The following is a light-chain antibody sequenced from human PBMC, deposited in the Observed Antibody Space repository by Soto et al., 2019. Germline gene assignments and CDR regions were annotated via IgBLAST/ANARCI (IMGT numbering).Light chain of an antibody. Sequence: DIQMTQSPSSLSASVGDRVTITCRASQGISNYLAWYQQIPGKVPKLLISAASTLQSGVPSRFSGSGSGTDFTLTISSLQHEDVATYYCQKYTNVPTFGGGTKLEI. CDR2: AAS. J-gene: IGKJ4*01. V-gene: IGKV1-27*01. CDR1: QGISNY. CDR3: QKYTNVPT.